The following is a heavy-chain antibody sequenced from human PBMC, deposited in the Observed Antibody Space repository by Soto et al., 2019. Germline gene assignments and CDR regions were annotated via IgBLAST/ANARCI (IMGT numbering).Heavy chain of an antibody. CDR3: PTVMHDYGTTWVDS. Sequence: QVQLQESGPGLVKPSQTLSLTCSVSSGSISSDKYYWTWIRQSPGKGLEWIGRIYYTGTTPYHPSATSRVIILLSESKDQLSLTMTSVPAADKGVYYCPTVMHDYGTTWVDSWGQGILVTVSS. D-gene: IGHD4-17*01. CDR2: IYYTGTT. V-gene: IGHV4-30-4*01. CDR1: SGSISSDKYY. J-gene: IGHJ5*01.